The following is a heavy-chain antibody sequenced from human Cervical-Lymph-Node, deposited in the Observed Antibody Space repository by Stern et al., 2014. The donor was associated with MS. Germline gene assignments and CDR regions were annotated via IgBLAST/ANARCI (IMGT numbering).Heavy chain of an antibody. V-gene: IGHV3-15*01. CDR2: IKSNGDGGAT. CDR1: GFSFTIAW. CDR3: TTSTPKKVLSAWHDAFDV. D-gene: IGHD2-15*01. Sequence: EMQLVESGGGLVKPGGSLRLSCAASGFSFTIAWMSWVRPAPGKGLEWVARIKSNGDGGATDYAAPVKGRFTISRDDSQDTQYLQMNSLKTEDTAVYYCTTSTPKKVLSAWHDAFDVWGQGTMVTVSS. J-gene: IGHJ3*01.